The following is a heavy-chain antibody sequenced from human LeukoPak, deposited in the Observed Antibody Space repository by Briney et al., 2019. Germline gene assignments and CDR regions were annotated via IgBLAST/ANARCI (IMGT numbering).Heavy chain of an antibody. CDR2: IKQDGSEK. D-gene: IGHD3-22*01. Sequence: GGSLRLSCAASGFTFSSYWMSWVRQAPGKGLEWVANIKQDGSEKYYVDSVKGRFTISRDNAKNSLYLQMNSLRAEDTAVYYCARILYDDSSGYSHYFDYWGQGTLVTVSS. J-gene: IGHJ4*02. CDR1: GFTFSSYW. CDR3: ARILYDDSSGYSHYFDY. V-gene: IGHV3-7*01.